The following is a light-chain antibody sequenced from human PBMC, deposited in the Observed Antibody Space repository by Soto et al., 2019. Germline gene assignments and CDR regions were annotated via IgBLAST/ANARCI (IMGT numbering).Light chain of an antibody. J-gene: IGKJ1*01. V-gene: IGKV1-5*03. CDR1: QSIGNW. CDR3: QQYNSYRT. CDR2: KAS. Sequence: EIQLTQSPSTLSAYVGDRVTITCRASQSIGNWLAWYQQKPGKAPKLLIYKASSLESGVPSRFSGSGSGTEFTLTVSSLQPDDFATYYCQQYNSYRTFGQGTKVDIK.